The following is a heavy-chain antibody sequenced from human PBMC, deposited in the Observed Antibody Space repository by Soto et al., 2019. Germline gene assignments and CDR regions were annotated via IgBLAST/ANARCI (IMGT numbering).Heavy chain of an antibody. CDR3: ARDLDSTSGIDV. D-gene: IGHD2-2*01. Sequence: QVQLVQSGAEVKKPGASVKVSCKASGYTFTGYYMHWVRQAPGQGLEWMGWINPNSGGTNHAQKFQGWVTMTRDTTISTAYMELSRLRSDDKAVYYCARDLDSTSGIDVWGQGTTVTVSS. CDR1: GYTFTGYY. J-gene: IGHJ6*02. V-gene: IGHV1-2*04. CDR2: INPNSGGT.